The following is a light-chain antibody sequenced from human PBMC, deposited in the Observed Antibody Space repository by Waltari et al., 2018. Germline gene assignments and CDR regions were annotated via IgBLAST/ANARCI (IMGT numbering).Light chain of an antibody. Sequence: QSALTQPPSASGSPGQSVTISCTGTSSAVGGYNVVSWYQQHPGKAPKLMIYEVSERPSGVPDRFSGSKSGNTASLTVSGLQTEDESDYYCSSYAGSMTLVFGGGTKLTVL. CDR2: EVS. J-gene: IGLJ2*01. CDR3: SSYAGSMTLV. CDR1: SSAVGGYNV. V-gene: IGLV2-8*01.